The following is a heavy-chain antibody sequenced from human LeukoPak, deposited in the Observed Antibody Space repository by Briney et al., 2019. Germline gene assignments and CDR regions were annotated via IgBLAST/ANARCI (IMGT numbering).Heavy chain of an antibody. V-gene: IGHV1-2*02. Sequence: ASVKVSCKASGYTFTGYYMHWVRQAPGQGLEWMGWINPNSGGTNYAQKFQGRVTMTRDTSISTAYMELSRLRSDDTAVYYCARVPRVRGVIIDFDYWGQGTLVTVSS. D-gene: IGHD3-10*01. J-gene: IGHJ4*02. CDR3: ARVPRVRGVIIDFDY. CDR2: INPNSGGT. CDR1: GYTFTGYY.